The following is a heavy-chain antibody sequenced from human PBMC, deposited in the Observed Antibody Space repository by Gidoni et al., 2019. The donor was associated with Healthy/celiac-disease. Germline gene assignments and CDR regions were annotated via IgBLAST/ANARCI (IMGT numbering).Heavy chain of an antibody. CDR2: ISYDGSNK. V-gene: IGHV3-30-3*01. CDR1: GFTFSIYA. Sequence: QVQLVESGGGVVQPGRSLRLSCAASGFTFSIYAMHWVRQAPGKGLEWVAVISYDGSNKYYADSVKGRFTISRDNSKNTLYLQMNSLRAEDTAVYYCAREFDYGDYGGAFDIWGQGTMVTVSS. CDR3: AREFDYGDYGGAFDI. J-gene: IGHJ3*02. D-gene: IGHD4-17*01.